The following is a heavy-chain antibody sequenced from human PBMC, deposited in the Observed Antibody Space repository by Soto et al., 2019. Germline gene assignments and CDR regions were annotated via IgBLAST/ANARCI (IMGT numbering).Heavy chain of an antibody. V-gene: IGHV3-48*01. CDR1: GFTFSNYS. Sequence: GGSLRLSCAASGFTFSNYSMNWVRQAPGKGLEGVSYISSSSSRIYYTNSVKGRFTISRDNGKNSLYLQMNSLRVEDTAVYYCARMSTSISPGCWGQGTLVTVSS. CDR3: ARMSTSISPGC. CDR2: ISSSSSRI. J-gene: IGHJ4*02. D-gene: IGHD2-2*01.